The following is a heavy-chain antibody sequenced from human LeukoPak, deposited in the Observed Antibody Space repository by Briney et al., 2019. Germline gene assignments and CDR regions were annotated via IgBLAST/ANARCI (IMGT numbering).Heavy chain of an antibody. CDR2: ISSSSSYI. CDR1: GFTLSSHS. J-gene: IGHJ4*02. CDR3: ARDTNSGYELDY. D-gene: IGHD5-12*01. Sequence: GGSLRLSCAASGFTLSSHSMNWVRQAPGKGLEWVPSISSSSSYIYYADSVKGRFTISRDNAKNSLYLQMNSLTAEDTAVYYCARDTNSGYELDYWGQGTLVTVSS. V-gene: IGHV3-21*01.